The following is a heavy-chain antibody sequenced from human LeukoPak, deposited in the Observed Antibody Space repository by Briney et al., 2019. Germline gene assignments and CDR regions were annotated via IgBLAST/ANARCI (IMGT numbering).Heavy chain of an antibody. CDR1: GYTLTDFS. CDR2: FNREDDEA. D-gene: IGHD3-22*01. Sequence: RASLKVSCNISGYTLTDFSMHWVRQAPGKGLEWMGGFNREDDEAIYAPHFQGRVTVTEDTSTDTAYMELSSLRSEDTAVYYCETLDSYYDNSGRPLVPDWGQGTLVTVSS. J-gene: IGHJ4*02. CDR3: ETLDSYYDNSGRPLVPD. V-gene: IGHV1-24*01.